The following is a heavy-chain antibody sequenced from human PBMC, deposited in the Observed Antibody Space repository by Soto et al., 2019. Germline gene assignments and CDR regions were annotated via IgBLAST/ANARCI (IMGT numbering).Heavy chain of an antibody. D-gene: IGHD2-15*01. Sequence: QVQLVQSGAEVKKPGASVKVSCKASGYTFTTYGISWVRQAPGQGLEWMGWISVCKGKAKFAQKFQGRVTMTPDTATNTAYVELRSLRSDDPAVYYCARELIAGSAYSDCSGDSSYSDPWYGGQGTLVTVSS. CDR3: ARELIAGSAYSDCSGDSSYSDPWY. CDR2: ISVCKGKA. V-gene: IGHV1-18*01. J-gene: IGHJ4*02. CDR1: GYTFTTYG.